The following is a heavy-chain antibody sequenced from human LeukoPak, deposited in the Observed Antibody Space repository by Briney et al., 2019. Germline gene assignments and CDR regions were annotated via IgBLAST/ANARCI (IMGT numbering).Heavy chain of an antibody. J-gene: IGHJ4*02. CDR1: GLTSSTYG. V-gene: IGHV3-23*01. CDR3: AKVLRWTNFDY. CDR2: ISGSADNK. Sequence: PGGSLRLSCAASGLTSSTYGMSWVRQAPGKGLEWVSAISGSADNKYYADSVKGRFTISRDNSKNTLYLQMNSLRTEDTAVYYCAKVLRWTNFDYWGQGTLVTVSS. D-gene: IGHD4-23*01.